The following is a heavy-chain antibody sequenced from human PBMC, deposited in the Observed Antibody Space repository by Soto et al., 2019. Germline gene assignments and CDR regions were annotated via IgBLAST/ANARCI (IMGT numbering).Heavy chain of an antibody. J-gene: IGHJ4*02. Sequence: PGGSLRLSCAASGFTFSSYAMHWVRQAPGKGLEWVAVISYDGSNKYYADSVKGRFTISRDNSKNTLYLQMNSLRAEDTAVYYCASGSSSPSDYWGQGTLVTVSS. V-gene: IGHV3-30-3*01. D-gene: IGHD6-6*01. CDR2: ISYDGSNK. CDR3: ASGSSSPSDY. CDR1: GFTFSSYA.